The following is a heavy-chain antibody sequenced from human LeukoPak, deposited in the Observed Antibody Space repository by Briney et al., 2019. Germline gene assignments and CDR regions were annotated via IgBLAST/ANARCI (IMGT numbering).Heavy chain of an antibody. J-gene: IGHJ5*02. CDR3: ARAEVPPVRGVSWFDP. D-gene: IGHD3-10*01. CDR2: ISSSSSYI. V-gene: IGHV3-21*01. CDR1: GFTFSSYS. Sequence: PGGSLRLSCAASGFTFSSYSMNWVRQAPGKGLEWVSSISSSSSYIYYADSVKGRFTISRDNAKNSLYLQMNSLRAEDTAVYYCARAEVPPVRGVSWFDPWGQGTLATVSS.